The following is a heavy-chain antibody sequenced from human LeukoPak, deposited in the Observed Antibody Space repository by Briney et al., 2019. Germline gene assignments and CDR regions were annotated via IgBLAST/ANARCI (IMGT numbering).Heavy chain of an antibody. Sequence: ASVKVSCKASGYTFTGYYMHWVRQAPGQGLEWMGWINPNSGGTNYAQKFQGRVTMTRDTSIGTAYMELSRLRSDDTAVYYCARVAAAGTGGPYYYYGMDVWGQGTTVTVSS. CDR3: ARVAAAGTGGPYYYYGMDV. CDR2: INPNSGGT. V-gene: IGHV1-2*02. D-gene: IGHD6-13*01. J-gene: IGHJ6*02. CDR1: GYTFTGYY.